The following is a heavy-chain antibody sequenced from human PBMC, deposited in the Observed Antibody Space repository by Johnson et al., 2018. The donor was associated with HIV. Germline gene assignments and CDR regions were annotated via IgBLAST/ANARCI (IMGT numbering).Heavy chain of an antibody. Sequence: QVQLVESGGGLVQPGGSLRLSCPASGFTLSSYAMHWVRQAPGKGLEWVAVISYDGSNKNYADSVKGRFTISRDNSKNTLYLQMNSLRAEDTAVYYCAKPLEMATISDAFDIWGQGTMVTVSS. CDR2: ISYDGSNK. CDR1: GFTLSSYA. CDR3: AKPLEMATISDAFDI. J-gene: IGHJ3*02. D-gene: IGHD5-24*01. V-gene: IGHV3-30*18.